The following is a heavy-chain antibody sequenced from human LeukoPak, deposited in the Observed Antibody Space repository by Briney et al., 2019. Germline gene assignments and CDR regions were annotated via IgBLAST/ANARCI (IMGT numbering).Heavy chain of an antibody. Sequence: SETLSLTCAVSGYSISSGRYWGWVRQPPGKGLEWIGSLSHSGSIYYNPSLESRVTKSVDTSKNQFSLRLSSVTAADTAVYYCVRQRYVYGHCDSWGPGTLVTVSS. V-gene: IGHV4-38-2*01. CDR2: LSHSGSI. D-gene: IGHD4-17*01. CDR3: VRQRYVYGHCDS. CDR1: GYSISSGRY. J-gene: IGHJ4*02.